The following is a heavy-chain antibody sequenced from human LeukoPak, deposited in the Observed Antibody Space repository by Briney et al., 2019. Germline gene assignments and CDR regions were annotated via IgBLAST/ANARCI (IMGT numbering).Heavy chain of an antibody. CDR1: GGSISSYY. J-gene: IGHJ4*02. CDR2: IYYSGIT. CDR3: ARQPTGAWQWTFDN. D-gene: IGHD6-19*01. V-gene: IGHV4-39*01. Sequence: PSETLSLTCTVSGGSISSYYWGWIRQPPGKGLEWIGTIYYSGITYCNPSLKSRVTVSVDTPKNQFSLKLNSVIDADTAVYFCARQPTGAWQWTFDNWGQGTLVTVSS.